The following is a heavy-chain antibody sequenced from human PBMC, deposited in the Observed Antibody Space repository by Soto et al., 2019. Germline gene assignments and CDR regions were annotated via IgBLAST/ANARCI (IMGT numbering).Heavy chain of an antibody. V-gene: IGHV3-23*01. CDR3: AKGILVKPPGTRTFDI. J-gene: IGHJ3*02. Sequence: EVQLLESGGGLVQPGGSLRLSCAASGFTFINYAMSWVRQAPGKGLEWVSTIGGGDGSTYYADSVKGRFTISRDNSNSGLYLKMNSLRVGDTSIYYCAKGILVKPPGTRTFDIWGQGTMVIVSS. D-gene: IGHD6-13*01. CDR2: IGGGDGST. CDR1: GFTFINYA.